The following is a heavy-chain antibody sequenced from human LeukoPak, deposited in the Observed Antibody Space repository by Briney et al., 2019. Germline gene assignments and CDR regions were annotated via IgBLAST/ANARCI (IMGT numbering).Heavy chain of an antibody. V-gene: IGHV3-13*01. CDR1: GFTFSSYD. CDR3: ARAVGYYDSSGYNYFDY. CDR2: IGTAGDT. J-gene: IGHJ4*02. Sequence: PGGSLRLSCAASGFTFSSYDMHWVRPATGKGLEWVSAIGTAGDTYYPGSVKGRFTISRENAKNSLYLQMNSLRAGDTAVYYCARAVGYYDSSGYNYFDYWGQGTLVTVSS. D-gene: IGHD3-22*01.